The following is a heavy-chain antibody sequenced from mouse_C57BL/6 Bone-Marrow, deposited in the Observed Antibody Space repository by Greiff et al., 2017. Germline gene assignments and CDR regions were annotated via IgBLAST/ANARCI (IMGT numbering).Heavy chain of an antibody. J-gene: IGHJ1*03. CDR3: ARDYGRSYWYFDV. Sequence: VQLQQSGPELVKPGASVKLSCKASGYTFTSYDINWVKQRPGQGLEWIGWYYPRDGSTKYNEKFKGQATLTVDTSSSTAYMELHSLTSEDSAVDVCARDYGRSYWYFDVWGTGTTVTVSS. V-gene: IGHV1-85*01. D-gene: IGHD1-1*01. CDR1: GYTFTSYD. CDR2: YYPRDGST.